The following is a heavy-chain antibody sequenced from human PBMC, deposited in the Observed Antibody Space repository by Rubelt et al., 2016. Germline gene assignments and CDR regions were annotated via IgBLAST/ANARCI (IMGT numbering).Heavy chain of an antibody. J-gene: IGHJ4*02. CDR3: TTDLEPFDY. D-gene: IGHD1-1*01. CDR2: ISGSGGST. CDR1: GFTFSRYA. V-gene: IGHV3-23*01. Sequence: SRGGSVQPGGSLRVSCAASGFTFSRYAMNWVRQAPGKGLEWVAAISGSGGSTFYADSVKGRFTISRDNSKNTLYLQMNSLRAEDTAVYYCTTDLEPFDYWGQGTLVTVSS.